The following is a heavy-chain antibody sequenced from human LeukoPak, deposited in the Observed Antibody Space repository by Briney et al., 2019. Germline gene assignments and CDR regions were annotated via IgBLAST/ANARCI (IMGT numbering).Heavy chain of an antibody. V-gene: IGHV4-30-2*01. J-gene: IGHJ4*02. Sequence: SETLSLTCAVSGGSISSGGYSWSWIRQPPGKGLEWIGYTYHSGSTYYNPSLKSRVTISVDRSKNQFSLKLSSVTAADTAVYYCARDSGGGYSSFDYWGQGTLVTVSS. CDR2: TYHSGST. CDR3: ARDSGGGYSSFDY. D-gene: IGHD2-15*01. CDR1: GGSISSGGYS.